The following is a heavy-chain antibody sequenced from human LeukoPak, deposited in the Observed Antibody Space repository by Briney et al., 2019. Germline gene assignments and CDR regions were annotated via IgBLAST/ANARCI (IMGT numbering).Heavy chain of an antibody. CDR2: MYTDGDT. D-gene: IGHD2-2*01. CDR3: ARDSSSTSCFNCYYYYYMDV. J-gene: IGHJ6*03. V-gene: IGHV4-4*07. Sequence: QPAGKGLEWIGRMYTDGDTNYNPALKSRVTVSVDTSKNLFSLKLSSVTAADTAVYYCARDSSSTSCFNCYYYYYMDVWGKGTTVTVSS.